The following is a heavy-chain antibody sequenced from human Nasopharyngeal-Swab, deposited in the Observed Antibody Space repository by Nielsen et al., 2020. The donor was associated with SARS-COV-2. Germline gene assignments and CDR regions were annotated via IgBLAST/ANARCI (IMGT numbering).Heavy chain of an antibody. CDR2: ISGSGENR. Sequence: AESLRLSCEASGFIFDTYVLGWVRQAPGKGLNWVSTISGSGENRYYAESVKGRFTISRDNSKNRLYLQMNSLRAEDTAVYYCARGDDDNTFGAFDIWGQGTLVTVSS. J-gene: IGHJ3*02. D-gene: IGHD3-16*01. CDR1: GFIFDTYV. CDR3: ARGDDDNTFGAFDI. V-gene: IGHV3-23*01.